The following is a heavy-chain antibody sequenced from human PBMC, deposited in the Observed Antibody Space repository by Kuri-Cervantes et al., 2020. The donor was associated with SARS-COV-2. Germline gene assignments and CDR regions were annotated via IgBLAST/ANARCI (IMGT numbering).Heavy chain of an antibody. CDR1: GYTFTGYY. J-gene: IGHJ3*02. D-gene: IGHD3-22*01. Sequence: ASVKVSCKASGYTFTGYYMHWVRQAPGQGLEWMGWINPNSGGTNYAQKFQGRVTMTRDTSISTAYMELSRLRSDDTAVYYCARGPRQGGQSYDSDALDIWGQGTMVTVSS. CDR3: ARGPRQGGQSYDSDALDI. V-gene: IGHV1-2*02. CDR2: INPNSGGT.